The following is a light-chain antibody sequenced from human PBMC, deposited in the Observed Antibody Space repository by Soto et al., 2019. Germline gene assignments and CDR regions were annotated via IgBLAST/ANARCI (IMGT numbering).Light chain of an antibody. J-gene: IGLJ3*02. V-gene: IGLV2-14*01. CDR1: SSDVGGYNY. CDR2: EVS. CDR3: SSFTSINTSV. Sequence: QSALTQPASVSGSPGQSITISCTGTSSDVGGYNYVSWYQQHPGKAPKLMIYEVSNRPSGVSNRFSGSKSGNTASLTISGLQTEDEADYYCSSFTSINTSVFGGGTKLTVL.